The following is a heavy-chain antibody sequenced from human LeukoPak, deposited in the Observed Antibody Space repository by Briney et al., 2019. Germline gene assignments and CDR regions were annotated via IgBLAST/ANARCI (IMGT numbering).Heavy chain of an antibody. CDR1: GFTFRTYS. Sequence: PGGSLRLSCAASGFTFRTYSMNWVRQAQGKGLEWVSYISSDSGTLYYADSVKGRFTISRDNAKNLLYLQMNSLRAEDTAVYYCATPFDYWGQGTLVTVSS. CDR2: ISSDSGTL. CDR3: ATPFDY. J-gene: IGHJ4*02. V-gene: IGHV3-48*01.